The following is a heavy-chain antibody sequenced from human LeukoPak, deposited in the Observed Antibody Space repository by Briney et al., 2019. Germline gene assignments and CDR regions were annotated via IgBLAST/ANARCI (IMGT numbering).Heavy chain of an antibody. J-gene: IGHJ4*02. V-gene: IGHV3-30*18. Sequence: GGSLRLSCAASGFTFSSYGMHWVRQAPGKGLEWVAVISYDGSNKYNADSVKGRFTISRDNSKNTLYLQMNSLRAEDTAVYYCAKDLEDSSGYPWGYFDYWGQGTLVTVSS. CDR3: AKDLEDSSGYPWGYFDY. CDR2: ISYDGSNK. D-gene: IGHD3-22*01. CDR1: GFTFSSYG.